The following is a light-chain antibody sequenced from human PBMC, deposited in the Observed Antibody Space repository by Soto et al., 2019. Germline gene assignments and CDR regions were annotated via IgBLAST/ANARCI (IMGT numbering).Light chain of an antibody. V-gene: IGLV1-44*01. J-gene: IGLJ1*01. Sequence: QSVLTQPPSASGTPGQRVTISCSGSSSNIGSNTVNWYQQLPGTAPKLLIYNNNQRPSGVPDRFSGSKSGTSASLAISGLQSEYEADYDCAAWDDSLNGLVFGTGTKLTVL. CDR1: SSNIGSNT. CDR2: NNN. CDR3: AAWDDSLNGLV.